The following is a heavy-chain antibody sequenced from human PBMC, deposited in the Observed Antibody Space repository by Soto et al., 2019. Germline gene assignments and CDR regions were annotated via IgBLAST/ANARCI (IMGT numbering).Heavy chain of an antibody. V-gene: IGHV3-11*01. CDR1: GFTFSDYY. CDR3: ARAPRFKDFWSGYQSDAPTR. J-gene: IGHJ4*02. Sequence: GWSLRLSCAASGFTFSDYYMSWIRQAPGKGLEWVSYISSSGSTIYYADSVKGRFTISRDNAKNSLYLQMNSLRAEDTAAYYCARAPRFKDFWSGYQSDAPTRWGQGTLVTVSS. D-gene: IGHD3-3*01. CDR2: ISSSGSTI.